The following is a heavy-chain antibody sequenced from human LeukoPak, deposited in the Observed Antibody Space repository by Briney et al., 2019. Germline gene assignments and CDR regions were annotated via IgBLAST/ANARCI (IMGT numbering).Heavy chain of an antibody. J-gene: IGHJ4*02. V-gene: IGHV1-69*13. D-gene: IGHD2-2*01. CDR1: GGTFSSYA. CDR3: ARSDQLLSHFDY. Sequence: SVKVSCKASGGTFSSYAISWVRQAPGQGREWMGGIIPIFGTANYAQKFQGRVTITADESTSTAYMELSSLRSEDTAVYYCARSDQLLSHFDYWGQGTLVTVSS. CDR2: IIPIFGTA.